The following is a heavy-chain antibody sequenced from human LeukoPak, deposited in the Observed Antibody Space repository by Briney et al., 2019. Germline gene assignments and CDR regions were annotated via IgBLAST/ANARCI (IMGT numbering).Heavy chain of an antibody. V-gene: IGHV4-34*01. J-gene: IGHJ3*02. D-gene: IGHD6-13*01. CDR2: INHSGST. CDR1: GGSFSGYY. CDR3: ARFGSSTWYKGAFDI. Sequence: SETLSLTCAVYGGSFSGYYWSWIRQPPGKGLEWIGEINHSGSTNYNPSLKSRVTISVDTSKNQFSLKLSSVTAADTAVHYCARFGSSTWYKGAFDIWGQGTMVTVAS.